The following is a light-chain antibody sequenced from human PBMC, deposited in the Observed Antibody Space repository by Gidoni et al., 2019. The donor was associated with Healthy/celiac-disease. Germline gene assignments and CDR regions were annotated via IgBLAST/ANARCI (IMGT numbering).Light chain of an antibody. Sequence: QSVLTQRPSAPGPHGPRVTISSSGSSSNIGSNAVNWYQQLPGTAPKLLIYSNNQRPAGVPDRFSGAKSGTSASLAISGLQSEDEADYYFAAWDDSLNGRVFGGGTKLTVL. CDR1: SSNIGSNA. CDR3: AAWDDSLNGRV. CDR2: SNN. J-gene: IGLJ3*02. V-gene: IGLV1-44*01.